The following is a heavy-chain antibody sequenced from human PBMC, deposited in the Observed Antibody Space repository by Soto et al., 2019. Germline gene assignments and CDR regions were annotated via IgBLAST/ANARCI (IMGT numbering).Heavy chain of an antibody. CDR3: ARDSGYSSSWYGAFDI. J-gene: IGHJ3*02. CDR1: GGSISSYY. D-gene: IGHD6-13*01. Sequence: QVQLQESGPGLVKPSETLSLTCTVSGGSISSYYWSWIRQPPGKGLEWIGYIYYSGSTNYNPSLKSRVTISVDTSKNQFPLKLSSVTAADTAVYYCARDSGYSSSWYGAFDIWGQGTMVTVSS. V-gene: IGHV4-59*01. CDR2: IYYSGST.